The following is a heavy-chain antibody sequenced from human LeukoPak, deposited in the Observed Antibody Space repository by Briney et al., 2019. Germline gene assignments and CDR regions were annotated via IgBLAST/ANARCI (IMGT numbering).Heavy chain of an antibody. CDR1: EYSFTSYW. J-gene: IGHJ4*02. V-gene: IGHV5-51*01. Sequence: GESLKISCKGSEYSFTSYWIGWVRQMPGKGLEWMGIIYPGDYDTRYSPSFQGQVTISADKSISTAYLQWSSLKASDTAMYYCARRGYNYGYYFDYWGQGTLVTVSA. CDR3: ARRGYNYGYYFDY. D-gene: IGHD5-18*01. CDR2: IYPGDYDT.